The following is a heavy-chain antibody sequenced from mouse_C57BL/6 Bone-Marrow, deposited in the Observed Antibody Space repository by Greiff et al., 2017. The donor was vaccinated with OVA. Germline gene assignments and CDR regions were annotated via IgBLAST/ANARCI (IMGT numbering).Heavy chain of an antibody. D-gene: IGHD1-1*01. J-gene: IGHJ4*01. CDR2: IHPNSGST. CDR1: GYTFTSYW. Sequence: VQLQQPGAELVKPGASVKLSCKASGYTFTSYWMHWVQQRPGQGLEWIGKIHPNSGSTNYNEKFKSKATLTIDKTSSTAYMQLSSLTSEDSAVYYCATYGSSFRGWAMDYWGQGTTVTVSS. CDR3: ATYGSSFRGWAMDY. V-gene: IGHV1-64*01.